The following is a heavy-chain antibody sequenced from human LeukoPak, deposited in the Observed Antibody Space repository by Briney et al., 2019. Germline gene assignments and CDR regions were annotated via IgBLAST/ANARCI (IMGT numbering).Heavy chain of an antibody. D-gene: IGHD3-22*01. J-gene: IGHJ6*02. CDR3: AREGYYYDSSGHYGAEHYYGLDV. CDR1: GFTFSSYS. CDR2: ISSSSSYI. V-gene: IGHV3-21*01. Sequence: PGGSLRLSCAASGFTFSSYSMNWVRQAPGKGLEWVSSISSSSSYIYYADSVKGRFTISRDNAKNSLYLQMNSLRAEDTAVYYCAREGYYYDSSGHYGAEHYYGLDVWGQGTTVTVSS.